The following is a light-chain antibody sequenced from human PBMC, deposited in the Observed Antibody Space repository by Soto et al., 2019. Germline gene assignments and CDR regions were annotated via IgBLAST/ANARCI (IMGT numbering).Light chain of an antibody. J-gene: IGKJ2*01. CDR2: GAS. V-gene: IGKV3-20*01. CDR1: QSVSSSY. CDR3: QQYGSSPYT. Sequence: EIVLTQSPGTLSLSPGERATLSCRASQSVSSSYLAWYQQKPGQAPRLLLYGASSRATGIPDRFSGSGSGTDFTLTISRLEPADFAVYYCQQYGSSPYTFGPGTKREIK.